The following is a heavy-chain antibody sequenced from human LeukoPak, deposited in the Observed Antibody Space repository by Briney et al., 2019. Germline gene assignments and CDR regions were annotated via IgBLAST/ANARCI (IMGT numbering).Heavy chain of an antibody. J-gene: IGHJ4*02. CDR3: ARSAWIQLWLDY. V-gene: IGHV1-69*13. CDR1: GGTFSSYA. Sequence: GASVKVSCQASGGTFSSYAISWVRQAPGQRLEWMGGIIPIFGTANYAQKFQGRVTITADESTSTAYMELSSLRSEDTAVYYCARSAWIQLWLDYWGQGTLVTVSS. CDR2: IIPIFGTA. D-gene: IGHD5-18*01.